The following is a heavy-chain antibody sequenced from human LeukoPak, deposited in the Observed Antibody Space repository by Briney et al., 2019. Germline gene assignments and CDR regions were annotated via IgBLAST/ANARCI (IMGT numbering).Heavy chain of an antibody. CDR1: GGTFSSYA. V-gene: IGHV1-69*06. CDR2: IIPIFGTA. Sequence: SVKVSCKASGGTFSSYAISWVRQAPGQGLEWMGGIIPIFGTANYAQRFQGRVTITADKSTSTAYMELSSLRSEDTAVYYCARAPYYYDSSGYCAFDIWGQGTMVTVSS. J-gene: IGHJ3*02. CDR3: ARAPYYYDSSGYCAFDI. D-gene: IGHD3-22*01.